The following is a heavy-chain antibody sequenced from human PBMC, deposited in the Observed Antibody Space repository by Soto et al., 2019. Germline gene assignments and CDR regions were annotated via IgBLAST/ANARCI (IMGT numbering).Heavy chain of an antibody. D-gene: IGHD3-22*01. V-gene: IGHV1-69*06. Sequence: QVQLVQSGAEVKKPGSSVKVSCKASGGTFSSYAISWVRQAPGQGLEWMGGIIPIFGTANYAQKFQGRVTITADKSTSTAYMELSSLRSEDTAVYYCARDQANYYDSSGYYGACGQGTLVTVSS. CDR1: GGTFSSYA. J-gene: IGHJ5*02. CDR3: ARDQANYYDSSGYYGA. CDR2: IIPIFGTA.